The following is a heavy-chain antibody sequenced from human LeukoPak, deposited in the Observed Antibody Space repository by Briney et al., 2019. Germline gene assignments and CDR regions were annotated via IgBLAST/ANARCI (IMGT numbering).Heavy chain of an antibody. D-gene: IGHD6-19*01. CDR1: GFTFSSYG. J-gene: IGHJ4*02. V-gene: IGHV3-30*02. CDR2: ILYDGTNK. Sequence: GGSLRLSCAASGFTFSSYGMHWVRQAPGKGLEWVAFILYDGTNKYYADSVKGRFTISRDNSKNTLYLQMNSLRAEDTAVYYCAKRVAGTYHFDYWGQGTLVTVSS. CDR3: AKRVAGTYHFDY.